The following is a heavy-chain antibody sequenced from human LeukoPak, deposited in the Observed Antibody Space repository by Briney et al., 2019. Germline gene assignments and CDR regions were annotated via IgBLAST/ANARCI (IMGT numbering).Heavy chain of an antibody. V-gene: IGHV4-4*02. Sequence: SETLSLTCAVSGGSISSSNWWSWVRQPPGKGLEWIGEIYHSGSTNYNPSLKSRVTISVDKSKKQFSLKLSSVTAADTAVYYCARVVITMVRGVIIKSFDPWGQGTLVTVSS. J-gene: IGHJ5*02. CDR2: IYHSGST. D-gene: IGHD3-10*01. CDR3: ARVVITMVRGVIIKSFDP. CDR1: GGSISSSNW.